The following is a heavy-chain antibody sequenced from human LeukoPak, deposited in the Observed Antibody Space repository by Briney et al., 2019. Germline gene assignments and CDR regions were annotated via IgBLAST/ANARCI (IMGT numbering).Heavy chain of an antibody. J-gene: IGHJ5*02. CDR2: IKQDGSEK. Sequence: GGSLRLSCAASGFTFSSYWMSWVRQAPGKGLEWVANIKQDGSEKYYVDSVKGRFTISRDNAKNSLYLQMNSLRAEDTAVYYCAREWEAATSYWFDPWGQGTLVTVSS. CDR1: GFTFSSYW. V-gene: IGHV3-7*01. D-gene: IGHD2-15*01. CDR3: AREWEAATSYWFDP.